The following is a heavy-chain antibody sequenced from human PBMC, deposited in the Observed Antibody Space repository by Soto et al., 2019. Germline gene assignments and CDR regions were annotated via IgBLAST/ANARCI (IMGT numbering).Heavy chain of an antibody. CDR1: GVTFSSYA. Sequence: GGSLRLSCAASGVTFSSYAMSWIRQAPGKGLEWVSAISASGGGTYYVDSVKGRFTTSRDNTKNTLYLQMHSLRAEDSALYYCAKEHSTDYWCQGTLVTVSS. CDR2: ISASGGGT. J-gene: IGHJ4*02. D-gene: IGHD3-3*02. V-gene: IGHV3-23*01. CDR3: AKEHSTDY.